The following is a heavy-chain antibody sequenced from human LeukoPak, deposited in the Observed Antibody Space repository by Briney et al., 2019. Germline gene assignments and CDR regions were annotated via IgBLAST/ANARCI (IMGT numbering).Heavy chain of an antibody. CDR2: MNPNSANT. CDR3: ARGPARFDY. V-gene: IGHV1-8*01. J-gene: IGHJ4*02. CDR1: EYSFISYD. Sequence: ASVKVSCKASEYSFISYDINWVRQAPGQGLEWMGWMNPNSANTGYAQKFQGRVTLTRNTSIHTVYMELSGLRSDDTAVYYCARGPARFDYWGQGTLVTVSS.